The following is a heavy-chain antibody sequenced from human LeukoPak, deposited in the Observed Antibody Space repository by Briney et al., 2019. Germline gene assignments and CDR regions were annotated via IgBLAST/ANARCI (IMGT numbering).Heavy chain of an antibody. Sequence: GGSLRLSCAASGFTFNTYGMYWVRQAPGKGLEWVAVISYDGSNKYYADSVKGRFTISGDNSKNTLFLQMNSLRAEDTALYYCAKLLITRVVIPPALDSWGQGTLVTVSS. CDR2: ISYDGSNK. D-gene: IGHD2/OR15-2a*01. CDR3: AKLLITRVVIPPALDS. V-gene: IGHV3-30*18. J-gene: IGHJ4*02. CDR1: GFTFNTYG.